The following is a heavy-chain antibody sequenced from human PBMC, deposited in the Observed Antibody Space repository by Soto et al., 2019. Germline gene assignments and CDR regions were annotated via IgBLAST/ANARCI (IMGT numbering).Heavy chain of an antibody. D-gene: IGHD3-3*01. CDR3: ARRTTIFGVVIISSGFDY. Sequence: GGSLRLSCAASGFTFSSYWMSWVRQAPGKGLEWVANIKQDGSEKYYVDSVKGRFTISRDNAKNSLYLQMNSLRAEDTAVYYFARRTTIFGVVIISSGFDYWGQGTLVTVSS. CDR2: IKQDGSEK. CDR1: GFTFSSYW. V-gene: IGHV3-7*01. J-gene: IGHJ4*02.